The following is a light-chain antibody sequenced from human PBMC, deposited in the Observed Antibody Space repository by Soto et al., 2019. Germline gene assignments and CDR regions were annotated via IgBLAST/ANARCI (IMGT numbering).Light chain of an antibody. CDR2: AAS. Sequence: DIQLNQSPSFLSASVGDRVTITCRASQDINTFLAWYQQNPGKAPKFLIYAASTLQSGVPSRFSGTGSGTEFTLTITNLQPEDFATYYCQHLNSHPYTFGRGPKLEIK. J-gene: IGKJ2*01. V-gene: IGKV1-9*01. CDR1: QDINTF. CDR3: QHLNSHPYT.